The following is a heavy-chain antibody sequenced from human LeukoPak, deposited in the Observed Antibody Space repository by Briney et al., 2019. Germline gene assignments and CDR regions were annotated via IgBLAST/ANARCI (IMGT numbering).Heavy chain of an antibody. V-gene: IGHV4-59*01. Sequence: PSETLSLTCAVYGGSFSGYYWSRIRQPPGKGLEWIGYIYYSGSANYNPSLKSRVTISVDTSKNQFSLKLASVSAADTAVYYCARGGTQLTFPVWGQGTLVTVSS. CDR2: IYYSGSA. D-gene: IGHD4/OR15-4a*01. CDR1: GGSFSGYY. J-gene: IGHJ4*02. CDR3: ARGGTQLTFPV.